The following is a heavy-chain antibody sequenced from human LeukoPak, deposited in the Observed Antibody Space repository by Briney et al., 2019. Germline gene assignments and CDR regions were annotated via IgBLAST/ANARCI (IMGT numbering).Heavy chain of an antibody. J-gene: IGHJ4*02. CDR2: IRFDGTKT. CDR3: ARDFDDVNGNYYYIPDY. CDR1: GFNFSTNG. Sequence: GGSLRLSCETSGFNFSTNGVHWVRQAPGKGLEWVSFIRFDGTKTFYGDSVRGRFTISRDNPKNTLYLQLSSLRGDDTAVYYCARDFDDVNGNYYYIPDYWGQGTLVTVSS. D-gene: IGHD3-10*01. V-gene: IGHV3-30*02.